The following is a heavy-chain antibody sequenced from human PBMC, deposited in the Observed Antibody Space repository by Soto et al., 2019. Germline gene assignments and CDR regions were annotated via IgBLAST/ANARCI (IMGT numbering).Heavy chain of an antibody. CDR1: GFTFSSYW. CDR3: ARDRRSSGPFDY. Sequence: GGSLRLSCAASGFTFSSYWMSWVRQAPGKGLEWVAIISHDGSEKYYVDSLRGRFTIARDNAKNSLFLQLNSLRADDTAVYYCARDRRSSGPFDYWGQGTLVTVSS. J-gene: IGHJ4*02. CDR2: ISHDGSEK. D-gene: IGHD6-19*01. V-gene: IGHV3-7*01.